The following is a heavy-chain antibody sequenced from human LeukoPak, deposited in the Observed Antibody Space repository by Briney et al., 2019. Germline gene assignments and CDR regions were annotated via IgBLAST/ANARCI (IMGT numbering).Heavy chain of an antibody. Sequence: GGSLRLSCAASGFTVSSNYMSWVRQAPGKGLEWVAVISYDGSNKFYADSVRGRFTISRDNSKNTLFLQMNSLRPEDTAVYYCARGPDYDILADYFDYWGQGTLVTVSS. V-gene: IGHV3-30*03. CDR2: ISYDGSNK. CDR3: ARGPDYDILADYFDY. J-gene: IGHJ4*02. D-gene: IGHD3-9*01. CDR1: GFTVSSNY.